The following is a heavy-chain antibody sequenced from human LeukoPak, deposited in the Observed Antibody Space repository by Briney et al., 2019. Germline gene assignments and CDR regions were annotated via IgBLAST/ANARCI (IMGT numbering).Heavy chain of an antibody. D-gene: IGHD3-9*01. Sequence: SETLSLTCTVSGVSITSYYWSWLRQPPGKGLEWIGYIYYSGSTNYDPSLESRVTISVDTSKNQFSLKLTSVTAADTAVYYCARSKLPLTAYLFDYWGQGTLVTVSS. CDR1: GVSITSYY. J-gene: IGHJ4*02. CDR3: ARSKLPLTAYLFDY. CDR2: IYYSGST. V-gene: IGHV4-59*01.